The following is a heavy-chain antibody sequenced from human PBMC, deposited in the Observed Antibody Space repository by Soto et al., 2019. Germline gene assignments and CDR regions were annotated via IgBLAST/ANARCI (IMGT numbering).Heavy chain of an antibody. J-gene: IGHJ4*02. Sequence: SETLSLTCTVSGGSISSGGYYWSWIRQHPGKGLEWIGYIYYSGSTYYNPSLKSRVTISVDTSKNQFSLKLSSVTAADTAVYYCATRHYDYVWGIDYCGQRTLVTVSS. CDR3: ATRHYDYVWGIDY. D-gene: IGHD3-16*01. V-gene: IGHV4-31*03. CDR2: IYYSGST. CDR1: GGSISSGGYY.